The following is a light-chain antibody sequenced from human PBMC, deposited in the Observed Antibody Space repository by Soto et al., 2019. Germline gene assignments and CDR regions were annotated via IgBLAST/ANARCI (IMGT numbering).Light chain of an antibody. CDR1: QSVSNI. Sequence: EIIMTQSPATLSVSPGERATLSCRASQSVSNILAWFQQKPGQAPRLLIYDTSTRATGIPARFSGSGSGTEFTLTISSLQSEDFAVYYCQQYSMWLWTFGQGTKVEIK. CDR2: DTS. J-gene: IGKJ1*01. V-gene: IGKV3-15*01. CDR3: QQYSMWLWT.